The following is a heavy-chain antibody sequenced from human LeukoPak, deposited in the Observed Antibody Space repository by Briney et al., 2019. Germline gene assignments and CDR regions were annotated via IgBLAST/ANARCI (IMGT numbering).Heavy chain of an antibody. CDR3: AKDRDTMIVVVITQPYYFDY. V-gene: IGHV3-30*02. Sequence: GGSPRLSCAASGFTFSSYGMHWVRQAPGKGLEWVAFIRYDGSNKYYADSVKGRFTISRDNSKNTLYLQMNSLRAEDTAVYYCAKDRDTMIVVVITQPYYFDYWGQGTLVTVSS. J-gene: IGHJ4*02. CDR2: IRYDGSNK. D-gene: IGHD3-22*01. CDR1: GFTFSSYG.